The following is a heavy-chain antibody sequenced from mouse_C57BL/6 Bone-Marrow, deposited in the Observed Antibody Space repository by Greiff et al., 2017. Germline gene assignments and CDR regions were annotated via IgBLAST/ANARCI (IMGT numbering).Heavy chain of an antibody. CDR3: ARGNYYGSRAY. D-gene: IGHD1-1*01. J-gene: IGHJ3*01. Sequence: QVQLKQSGAELARPGASVKMSCKASGYTFTSYTMHWVKQRPGQGLEWIGYINPSSGYTKYNQKFKDKATLTADKSSSTAYMQLSSLTSEDAAVYYCARGNYYGSRAYWGQGTLVTVSA. CDR1: GYTFTSYT. V-gene: IGHV1-4*01. CDR2: INPSSGYT.